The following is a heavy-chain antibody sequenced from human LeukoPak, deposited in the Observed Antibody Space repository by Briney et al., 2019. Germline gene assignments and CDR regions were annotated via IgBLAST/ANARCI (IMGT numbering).Heavy chain of an antibody. D-gene: IGHD3-22*01. CDR3: ARSDSSGCYSRYFDY. CDR1: GYTFTGYY. J-gene: IGHJ4*02. CDR2: INPNSGCT. Sequence: ASVKVSCKASGYTFTGYYMHWVRQAPGQGLEWMGWINPNSGCTNYAQKFQGRVTMTRDTSISTAYMELSRLRSDDTAVYYCARSDSSGCYSRYFDYWGQGTLVTVSS. V-gene: IGHV1-2*02.